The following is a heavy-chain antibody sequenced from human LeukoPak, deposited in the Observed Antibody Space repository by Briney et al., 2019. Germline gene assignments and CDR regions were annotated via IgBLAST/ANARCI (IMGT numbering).Heavy chain of an antibody. J-gene: IGHJ4*02. V-gene: IGHV3-53*01. CDR3: ARDVMDGYDSSGYYGVY. CDR2: IYSGGST. CDR1: GFTVSSNY. Sequence: GGSLRLSCAASGFTVSSNYMSWVRQAPGKGLEWVSVIYSGGSTYYADSVKGRFTISRDNSKNTLYLQMNSLRAEDTAVYYCARDVMDGYDSSGYYGVYWGQGTLVTVSS. D-gene: IGHD3-22*01.